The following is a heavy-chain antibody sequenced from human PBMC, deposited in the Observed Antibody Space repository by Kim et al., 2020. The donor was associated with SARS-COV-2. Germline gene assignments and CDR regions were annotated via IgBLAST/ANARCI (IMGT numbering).Heavy chain of an antibody. V-gene: IGHV3-7*01. J-gene: IGHJ6*02. CDR3: ARAYV. Sequence: VGSLRLSCVGSGFTFSSQWMSWVRQAPGKGLEWVANINGDGSLKSYVDSVRGRFTISRDNAKSSLYLQMTSLRAEDAAVYYCARAYVWGQGTTVTVSS. CDR2: INGDGSLK. CDR1: GFTFSSQW.